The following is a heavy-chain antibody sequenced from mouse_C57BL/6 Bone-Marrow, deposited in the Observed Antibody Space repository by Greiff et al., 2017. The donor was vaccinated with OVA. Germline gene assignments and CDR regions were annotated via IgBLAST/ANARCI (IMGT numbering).Heavy chain of an antibody. Sequence: EVKLMESGPGLVKPSQSLSLTCSVTGYSITSGYYWNWIRQFPGNKLEWMGYISYDGSNNYNPSLKNRISITRDTSKNQFFLKLNSVTTEDTATYYCARGSETAQYYAMDYWGQGTSVTVSS. CDR2: ISYDGSN. J-gene: IGHJ4*01. V-gene: IGHV3-6*01. CDR1: GYSITSGYY. CDR3: ARGSETAQYYAMDY. D-gene: IGHD3-2*02.